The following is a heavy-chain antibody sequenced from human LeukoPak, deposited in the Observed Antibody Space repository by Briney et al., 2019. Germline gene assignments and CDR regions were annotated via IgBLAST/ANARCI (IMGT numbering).Heavy chain of an antibody. CDR2: ITGSGSST. CDR3: AKGHIAAWGAFDT. V-gene: IGHV3-23*01. Sequence: SGGSLRLSCAASGFNFTKYTMNWVRQAPGKGLEWVSTITGSGSSTYYADSVRGRFTISRDNSKNTLSLQMNSLRAEDTAVYYCAKGHIAAWGAFDTWGQGTMVTVSS. J-gene: IGHJ3*02. CDR1: GFNFTKYT. D-gene: IGHD6-13*01.